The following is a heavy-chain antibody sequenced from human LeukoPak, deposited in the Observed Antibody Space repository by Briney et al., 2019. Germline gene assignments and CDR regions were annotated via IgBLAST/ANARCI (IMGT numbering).Heavy chain of an antibody. Sequence: ASVKVSRKASGYTFTSYGISWVRQAPGQGLEWMGRISAYNGNTNYAQKFQGRVTMTTDTSTSTAYMELRSLRSDDTAVYYCARGYSSGWSDYWGQGTLVTVSS. J-gene: IGHJ4*02. CDR2: ISAYNGNT. CDR3: ARGYSSGWSDY. CDR1: GYTFTSYG. D-gene: IGHD6-19*01. V-gene: IGHV1-18*01.